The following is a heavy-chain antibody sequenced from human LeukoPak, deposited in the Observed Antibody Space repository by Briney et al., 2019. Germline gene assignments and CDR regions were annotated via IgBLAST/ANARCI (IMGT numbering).Heavy chain of an antibody. D-gene: IGHD1-20*01. V-gene: IGHV1-2*04. J-gene: IGHJ3*02. CDR2: INPNSGGT. Sequence: GASVKVSCKASGYTFTGYYMHWVRQAPGQGLEWMGWINPNSGGTNYAQNFQGWVTMTRDTSISTAYMELSRLRSDDTAVYYCARGRTYNWNDVYAFDIWGQGTMVTVSS. CDR1: GYTFTGYY. CDR3: ARGRTYNWNDVYAFDI.